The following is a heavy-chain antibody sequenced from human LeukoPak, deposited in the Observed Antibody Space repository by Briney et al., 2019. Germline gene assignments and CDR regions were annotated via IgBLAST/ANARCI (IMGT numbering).Heavy chain of an antibody. CDR2: IHAGNGNT. D-gene: IGHD1-26*01. CDR3: ARAQVGGYYYYLDV. Sequence: ASVKVSCKASGYTFTSYAIHWVRQAPGQRLEWMGWIHAGNGNTKYSQDFQGRVTFTIDTSASTAYMELSSLRSEDMAVYYCARAQVGGYYYYLDVWGKGTTVIVSS. J-gene: IGHJ6*03. V-gene: IGHV1-3*03. CDR1: GYTFTSYA.